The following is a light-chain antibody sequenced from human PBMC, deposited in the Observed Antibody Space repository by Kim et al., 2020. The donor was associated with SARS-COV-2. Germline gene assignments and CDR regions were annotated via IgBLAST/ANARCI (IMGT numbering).Light chain of an antibody. CDR2: RAS. J-gene: IGKJ2*01. V-gene: IGKV1-5*03. CDR1: QSVSSW. Sequence: SASVGDRVTTTCRASQSVSSWLAWYQQRPGKAPKVLIYRASYLQSGVPSRFSGRGSGTEFTLTVSSLQPDDFAAYYCQQYHSYPYTFGQGTKLEI. CDR3: QQYHSYPYT.